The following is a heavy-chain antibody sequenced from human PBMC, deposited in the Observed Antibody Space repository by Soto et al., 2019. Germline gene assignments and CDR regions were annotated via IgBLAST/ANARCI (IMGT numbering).Heavy chain of an antibody. V-gene: IGHV3-15*01. J-gene: IGHJ4*02. CDR2: IKSQVDGETT. CDR3: STYDYIWGTYRDRWAY. Sequence: EVQLVESGGGLVQPGESLRLSCAASGSSLSASWLSWVRQATGKGLEWVARIKSQVDGETTDYAAPVKGRFVISRDDSKTTLYLQMYNLKTEDTAVYYCSTYDYIWGTYRDRWAYWGQGTLVTVSS. CDR1: GSSLSASW. D-gene: IGHD3-16*02.